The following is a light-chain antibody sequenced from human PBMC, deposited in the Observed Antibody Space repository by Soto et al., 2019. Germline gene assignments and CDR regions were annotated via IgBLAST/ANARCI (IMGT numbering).Light chain of an antibody. J-gene: IGKJ3*01. Sequence: EIVLTQSPDTLSLSPGERATLSCRASQSVSSCLAWCYQKPGQDPRLLIYDASTSATSIPARFSGGGSGADFSITISSRQPHEVVVEYCRQRSSRPPEVTFGPGTKVDIK. CDR3: RQRSSRPPEVT. CDR2: DAS. CDR1: QSVSSC. V-gene: IGKV3-11*01.